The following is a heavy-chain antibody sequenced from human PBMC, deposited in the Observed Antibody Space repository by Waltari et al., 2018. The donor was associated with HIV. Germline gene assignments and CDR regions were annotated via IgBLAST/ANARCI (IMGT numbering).Heavy chain of an antibody. CDR3: AMGEGSYYYYGMDV. V-gene: IGHV1-69*01. D-gene: IGHD1-26*01. Sequence: QVQLVQSGAEVKKPGSSVKVSCKDSGGTFSSYAIRWVRQAPGQGLEWIGGIIPIFGTTNCTQEFQGRVTITADESTSTAYMELSNLRSDDTAVYYCAMGEGSYYYYGMDVWGQGTTVTVSS. CDR2: IIPIFGTT. CDR1: GGTFSSYA. J-gene: IGHJ6*02.